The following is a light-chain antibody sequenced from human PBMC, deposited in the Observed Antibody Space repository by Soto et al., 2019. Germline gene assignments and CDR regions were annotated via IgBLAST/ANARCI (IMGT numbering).Light chain of an antibody. CDR1: QSVSSN. Sequence: EIVMTQSPATLSVSPGERATLSCRASQSVSSNLAWYQQKPGQAPRLLIYGASTRATGIPARLSGSGSGTEFTLTISSLQSGDCAVYYCQQYNNWWTFGRGTKVDIK. V-gene: IGKV3-15*01. J-gene: IGKJ1*01. CDR3: QQYNNWWT. CDR2: GAS.